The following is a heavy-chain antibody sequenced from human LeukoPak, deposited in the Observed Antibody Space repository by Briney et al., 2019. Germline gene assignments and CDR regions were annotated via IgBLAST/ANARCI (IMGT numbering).Heavy chain of an antibody. D-gene: IGHD6-13*01. J-gene: IGHJ4*02. CDR3: ARDPGVQSYAGTLANDY. CDR1: GGSISGYH. CDR2: IYYSGSSGST. V-gene: IGHV4-59*01. Sequence: SETLSLTCSVSGGSISGYHWSWIRQPPGKGLEWIGYIYYSGSSGSTNYNPSLKSRVTISVDTSRNQFSLNLSSVTAADTAVYYCARDPGVQSYAGTLANDYWGQGTLVTVSS.